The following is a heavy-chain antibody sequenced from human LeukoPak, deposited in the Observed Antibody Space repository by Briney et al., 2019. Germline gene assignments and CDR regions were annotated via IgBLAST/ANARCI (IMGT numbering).Heavy chain of an antibody. CDR2: ISSSGSTI. CDR3: VRGTYHAYYMDV. D-gene: IGHD3-16*01. CDR1: EFTSSSYG. Sequence: PGGSLRLSCAASEFTSSSYGMSWVRQAPGKGLEWVSYISSSGSTIYYADSVKGRFTISRDNAKNTVYLQTSSLTAEDTAVYYCVRGTYHAYYMDVWGKGTTVTVSS. J-gene: IGHJ6*03. V-gene: IGHV3-48*04.